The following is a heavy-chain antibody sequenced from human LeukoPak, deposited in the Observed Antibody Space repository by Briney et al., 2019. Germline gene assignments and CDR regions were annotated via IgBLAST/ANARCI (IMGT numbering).Heavy chain of an antibody. CDR2: IIPILGIA. CDR1: GGTFSSYA. Sequence: GASVKVSCKASGGTFSSYAISWVRQAPGQGLEWMGRIIPILGIANYAQKFQGRVTITADKSTSTAYMELSSLRSEDTAVYYCARTPTPGDSSGWFHWGQGTLVTVSS. CDR3: ARTPTPGDSSGWFH. V-gene: IGHV1-69*04. J-gene: IGHJ4*02. D-gene: IGHD6-19*01.